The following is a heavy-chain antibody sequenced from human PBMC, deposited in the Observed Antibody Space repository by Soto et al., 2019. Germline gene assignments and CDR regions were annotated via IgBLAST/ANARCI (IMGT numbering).Heavy chain of an antibody. Sequence: TSETLSLTCTVFGDSVRSGRYYWSWIRQPPGKGLEWIGYIYNSGSSNSNPSLSSRVTISIDMSKNQLSLRLISVAAADTAVYYCARHGTRLGSGSYLYYYYYYGMDVWGQGTTVTVSS. D-gene: IGHD1-26*01. CDR2: IYNSGSS. V-gene: IGHV4-61*01. J-gene: IGHJ6*02. CDR3: ARHGTRLGSGSYLYYYYYYGMDV. CDR1: GDSVRSGRYY.